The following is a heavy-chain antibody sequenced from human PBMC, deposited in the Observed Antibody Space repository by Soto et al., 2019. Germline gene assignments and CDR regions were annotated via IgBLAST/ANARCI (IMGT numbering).Heavy chain of an antibody. V-gene: IGHV3-33*01. CDR2: IWYDGSNK. CDR1: GFTFSSYG. J-gene: IGHJ5*02. CDR3: AREGQYVNWFDP. D-gene: IGHD3-16*01. Sequence: HPGGSLRLSCAASGFTFSSYGMHWVRQAPGKGLEWVAVIWYDGSNKYYADSVKGRFTISRDNSKNTLYLQMNSLRAEDTAVYYCAREGQYVNWFDPWGQGTLVTVSS.